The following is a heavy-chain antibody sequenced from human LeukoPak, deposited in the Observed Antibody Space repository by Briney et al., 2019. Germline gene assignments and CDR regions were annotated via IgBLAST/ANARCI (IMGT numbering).Heavy chain of an antibody. CDR3: ARGGWYPESFQH. Sequence: SETLSLTCTVSGGSISSYYWNWIRQPPGKGLEWIGYIYYSGSTNYNPSLKSRVTISVDTSKNQFSLKLSSVTAADTAVYYCARGGWYPESFQHWGQGALATVSS. CDR2: IYYSGST. CDR1: GGSISSYY. V-gene: IGHV4-59*01. J-gene: IGHJ1*01. D-gene: IGHD6-19*01.